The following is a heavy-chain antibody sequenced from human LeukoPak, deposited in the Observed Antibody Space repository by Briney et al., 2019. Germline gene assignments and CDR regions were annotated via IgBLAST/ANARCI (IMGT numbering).Heavy chain of an antibody. CDR3: ARAGDYYGSGSYYN. CDR1: SGSISGYY. CDR2: IDTSGST. V-gene: IGHV4-4*07. J-gene: IGHJ4*02. D-gene: IGHD3-10*01. Sequence: SETLSLTCTVSSGSISGYYWSWIRQPAGKGLEWIGRIDTSGSTNYNPSLKSRVTMSIDTSMNHFSLKLSSVTAADTAVYYCARAGDYYGSGSYYNWGQGTLVTVSS.